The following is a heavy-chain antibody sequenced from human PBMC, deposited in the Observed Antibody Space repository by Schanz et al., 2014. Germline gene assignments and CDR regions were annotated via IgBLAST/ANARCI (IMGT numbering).Heavy chain of an antibody. Sequence: DVQLLESGGGLVQPGGSLRLSCAASGFTFTNYAMSWVRQAPGKGLEWVSLISDSGDTAYYADSVKGRFTISRDNSKNTLYLQMNSRRAGDAAVYYCARGLIAAAGGAFDYWGQGTLVAVSA. CDR1: GFTFTNYA. CDR3: ARGLIAAAGGAFDY. CDR2: ISDSGDTA. J-gene: IGHJ4*02. V-gene: IGHV3-23*01. D-gene: IGHD6-13*01.